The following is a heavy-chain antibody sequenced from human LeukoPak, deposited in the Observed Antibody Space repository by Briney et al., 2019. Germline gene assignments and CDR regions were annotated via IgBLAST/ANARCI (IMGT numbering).Heavy chain of an antibody. V-gene: IGHV3-23*01. CDR2: ISGSGGST. J-gene: IGHJ4*02. CDR3: AKHRDNGDSSGYHDFDF. D-gene: IGHD3-22*01. CDR1: GFTFSSYS. Sequence: GGSLRLSCAASGFTFSSYSMNWVRQAPGKGLEWVSAISGSGGSTYYADSVRGRFTISRDKSKNTLYLQMNSLRAEDTAVYYCAKHRDNGDSSGYHDFDFWGQGTLVTVSS.